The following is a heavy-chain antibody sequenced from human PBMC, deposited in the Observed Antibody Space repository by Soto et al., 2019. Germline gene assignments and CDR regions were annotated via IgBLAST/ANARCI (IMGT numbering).Heavy chain of an antibody. CDR1: GGSISSYY. CDR2: IYYSGST. CDR3: ARVEKVDFWSGDAGGRTAYHYFDN. Sequence: TSETLSLTCTVSGGSISSYYWSWIRQPPGKGLEWIGYIYYSGSTNYNPSLKSRVTISVDTSKNQFSLKLSSVTAADTAVYYCARVEKVDFWSGDAGGRTAYHYFDNWGKGTLLTVSS. J-gene: IGHJ4*02. V-gene: IGHV4-59*01. D-gene: IGHD3-3*01.